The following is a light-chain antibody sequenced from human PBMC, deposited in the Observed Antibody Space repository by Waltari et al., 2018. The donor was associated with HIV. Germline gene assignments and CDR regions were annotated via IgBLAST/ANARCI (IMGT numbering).Light chain of an antibody. Sequence: EIVLTQSPATLSLSPGERATLSCRASQNMNRYLAWYQQRPGQPPRLLMYDASKRAAGTPARFGGSGSGTDFTLTISSLEPEDFAVYYCQQRSVWPRTFGQGTKLEIK. CDR1: QNMNRY. J-gene: IGKJ2*01. CDR2: DAS. CDR3: QQRSVWPRT. V-gene: IGKV3-11*01.